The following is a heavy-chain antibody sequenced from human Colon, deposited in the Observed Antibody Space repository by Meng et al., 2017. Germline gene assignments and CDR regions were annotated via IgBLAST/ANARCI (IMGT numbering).Heavy chain of an antibody. V-gene: IGHV4-4*03. J-gene: IGHJ4*02. CDR1: GAPCRSSNL. Sequence: VHLMESVPGLVALLGTMSLIWAVHGAPCRSSNLCSGVRTPPGKGLEWIGEIYHSGSTNYNPSLKSRVTISVDKSKNQFSLKLSSVTAADTAVYYCASFPPPGKQWLVTDYWGQGTLVTVSS. CDR3: ASFPPPGKQWLVTDY. D-gene: IGHD6-19*01. CDR2: IYHSGST.